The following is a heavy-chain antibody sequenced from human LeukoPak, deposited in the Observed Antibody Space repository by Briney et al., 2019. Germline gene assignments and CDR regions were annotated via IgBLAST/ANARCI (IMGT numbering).Heavy chain of an antibody. CDR3: TPG. J-gene: IGHJ4*02. V-gene: IGHV3-74*01. CDR1: GFTFSNYW. D-gene: IGHD3-10*01. CDR2: VNRDGSGT. Sequence: GGSLRLSCAVSGFTFSNYWMHWVRQAPGKGLVWVSAVNRDGSGTNYAGSVKGRFTISRDNAKDTLYPQMNSLRVEDTAVYYCTPGGGQGTLVTVSS.